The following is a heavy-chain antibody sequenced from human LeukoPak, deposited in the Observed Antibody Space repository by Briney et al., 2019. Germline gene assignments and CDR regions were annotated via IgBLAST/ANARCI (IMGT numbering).Heavy chain of an antibody. CDR2: IYSSGST. D-gene: IGHD3-10*01. CDR3: ARDATTIRGLNSFDI. Sequence: GGSLRLSCAASGFTVSSNYMSWVRQAPGKGLEWVSVIYSSGSTYYTDSVKGRFTISRDTSKNTLYLQMNSLRGDDTAVYYCARDATTIRGLNSFDIWGQGTMVTVSS. J-gene: IGHJ3*02. V-gene: IGHV3-53*01. CDR1: GFTVSSNY.